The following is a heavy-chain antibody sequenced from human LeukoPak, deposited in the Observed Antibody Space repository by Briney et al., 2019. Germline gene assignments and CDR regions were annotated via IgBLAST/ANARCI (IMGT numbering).Heavy chain of an antibody. CDR3: ARGVVDYYDSSGYAFDI. V-gene: IGHV5-51*01. J-gene: IGHJ3*02. D-gene: IGHD3-22*01. CDR1: GYSFTSYW. Sequence: GESLKISCKGSGYSFTSYWIGWVRQMPGKGLEWMGIIYPGDSDTRYSPSFQGQVTISADKSISTAYLQWSSLMASDTAMYYCARGVVDYYDSSGYAFDIWGQGTMVTVSS. CDR2: IYPGDSDT.